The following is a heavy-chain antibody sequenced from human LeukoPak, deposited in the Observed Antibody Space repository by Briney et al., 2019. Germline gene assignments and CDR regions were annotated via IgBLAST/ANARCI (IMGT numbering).Heavy chain of an antibody. CDR2: IRYDGSNK. CDR3: AKDLEAAALNWFDP. D-gene: IGHD6-13*01. V-gene: IGHV3-30*02. CDR1: GFTFSSYG. J-gene: IGHJ5*02. Sequence: GGSLRLSCAASGFTFSSYGMHWVRQAPGKGLEWVAFIRYDGSNKYYADSVKGRFTISRDNSKNTLYLQMNSLRAEDTAVYYCAKDLEAAALNWFDPWGQGTLVTVSS.